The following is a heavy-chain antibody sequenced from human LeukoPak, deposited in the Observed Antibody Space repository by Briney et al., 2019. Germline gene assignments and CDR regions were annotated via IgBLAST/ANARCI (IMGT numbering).Heavy chain of an antibody. CDR1: GFTFSRYA. V-gene: IGHV3-48*03. CDR2: ITNNGRTI. Sequence: PGGSPRLSCAAPGFTFSRYAMNWVSQAPGRGLEWVSFITNNGRTIYYADSVKGRFTISRDDAKNSLYLQMNRLRADVTAIYYCARVMRPPPERYFDLWGRGTLVTVSS. J-gene: IGHJ2*01. D-gene: IGHD1-14*01. CDR3: ARVMRPPPERYFDL.